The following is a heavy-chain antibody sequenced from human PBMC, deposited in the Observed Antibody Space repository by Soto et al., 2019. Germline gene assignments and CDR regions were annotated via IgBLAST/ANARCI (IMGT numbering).Heavy chain of an antibody. V-gene: IGHV3-7*03. CDR2: IQQDGSEE. CDR1: GFTFNNYW. CDR3: AHPRGYGVFDAYDF. D-gene: IGHD4-17*01. Sequence: EVQLVESGGGLVQPGESLSLSCDGSGFTFNNYWMSWVRQAPGKGLEWVASIQQDGSEEYYVDSVKGRFTVSRDNAKNSLYLQMNSLRTEDTAVYYCAHPRGYGVFDAYDFWGQGAMVTVSS. J-gene: IGHJ3*01.